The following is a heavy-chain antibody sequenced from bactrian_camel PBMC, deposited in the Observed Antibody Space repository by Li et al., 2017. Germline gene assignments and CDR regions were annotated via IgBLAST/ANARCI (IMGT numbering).Heavy chain of an antibody. J-gene: IGHJ4*01. D-gene: IGHD3*01. CDR2: FYTGTGST. Sequence: VQLVESGGASVQAGGSLRLSCAASGYIYNGYCMGWFRQAPGKKREPVAAFYTGTGSTHYADSVKGRFTISHDDAKNALYLDMDNLKPEDTAMYYCAIGIHLEAMGSWVDADLEYWGQGTQVTVS. V-gene: IGHV3S59*01. CDR1: GYIYNGYC. CDR3: AIGIHLEAMGSWVDADLEY.